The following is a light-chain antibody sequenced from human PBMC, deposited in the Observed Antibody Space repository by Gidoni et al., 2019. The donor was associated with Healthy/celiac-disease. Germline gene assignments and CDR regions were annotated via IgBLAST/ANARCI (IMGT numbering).Light chain of an antibody. CDR1: QSVSSN. CDR2: GAS. CDR3: QQYNNWPPFT. V-gene: IGKV3-15*01. Sequence: EIVMTQSPATLSVSPGERATLSCRASQSVSSNLAWYQQKPGQAPRLLIYGASTRATGIPARFSGSGSGTECTLTISSLQSEDFAVYYCQQYNNWPPFTFXPXTKVDIK. J-gene: IGKJ3*01.